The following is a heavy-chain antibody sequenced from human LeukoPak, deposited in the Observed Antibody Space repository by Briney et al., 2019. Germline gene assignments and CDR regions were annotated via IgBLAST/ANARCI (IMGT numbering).Heavy chain of an antibody. V-gene: IGHV3-30*04. CDR3: ARDYIPAAATGNWFDP. CDR1: GFTFSSYA. Sequence: GGSLRLSCAASGFTFSSYAMHWVRQAPGKGLEWVAVISYDGSNKCYADSVKGRFTISRDNSKNTLYLRMNSLRAEDTAVYYCARDYIPAAATGNWFDPWGQGTLVTVSS. CDR2: ISYDGSNK. J-gene: IGHJ5*02. D-gene: IGHD6-13*01.